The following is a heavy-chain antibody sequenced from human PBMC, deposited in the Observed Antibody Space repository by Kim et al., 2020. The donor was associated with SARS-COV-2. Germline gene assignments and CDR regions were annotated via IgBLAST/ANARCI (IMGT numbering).Heavy chain of an antibody. CDR1: GFTFSSHY. V-gene: IGHV3-72*01. J-gene: IGHJ4*02. CDR3: SRVRLIAAHGRGRPFAY. CDR2: IRNKDNSYIT. D-gene: IGHD6-6*01. Sequence: GGSLRLSCTAAGFTFSSHYMDWVRQAPGKGLEWVGRIRNKDNSYITHYAASVKGRFTIPRDDSTNSLLLQMTSLKAEDTALYYCSRVRLIAAHGRGRPFAYGGRGALGSGSS.